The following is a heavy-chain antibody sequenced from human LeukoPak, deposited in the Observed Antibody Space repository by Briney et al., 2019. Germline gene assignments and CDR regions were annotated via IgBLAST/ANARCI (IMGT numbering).Heavy chain of an antibody. CDR3: AGESIGDTAMEDFDY. J-gene: IGHJ4*02. Sequence: ASVKVSCKASGYTFTSYYMHWVRQAPGQGLEWMGIINPSGGSTSYAQKFQSRVTMTRDTSTSTVYMELSSLRSEDTAVYYCAGESIGDTAMEDFDYWGQGTLVTVSS. CDR2: INPSGGST. CDR1: GYTFTSYY. D-gene: IGHD5-18*01. V-gene: IGHV1-46*01.